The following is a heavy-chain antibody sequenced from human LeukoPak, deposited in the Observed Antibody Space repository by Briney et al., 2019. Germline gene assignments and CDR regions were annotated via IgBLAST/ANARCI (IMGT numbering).Heavy chain of an antibody. CDR1: GGSISSYY. Sequence: SETLSLTCTVSGGSISSYYWSRIRQPPGKGLEWIGYIYYSGSTNYNPSLKSRVTISVDTSKNQFSLKLSSVTAADTAVYYCARRIAARPHWYFDLWGRGTLVTVSS. D-gene: IGHD6-6*01. CDR2: IYYSGST. CDR3: ARRIAARPHWYFDL. J-gene: IGHJ2*01. V-gene: IGHV4-59*08.